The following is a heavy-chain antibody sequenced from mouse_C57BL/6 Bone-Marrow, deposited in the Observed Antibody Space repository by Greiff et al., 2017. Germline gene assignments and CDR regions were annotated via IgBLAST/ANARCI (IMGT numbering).Heavy chain of an antibody. CDR3: ARSERLRRAWFAY. Sequence: VQLQQSGAELVRPGASVKLSCKASGYTFTDYYINWVKQRPGQGLEWIARIYPGCGNTYYNEKFKGKATLTAEKSSSTAYMQLSSLTSEDSAVYCCARSERLRRAWFAYWGQGTLVTVSA. V-gene: IGHV1-76*01. J-gene: IGHJ3*01. CDR1: GYTFTDYY. D-gene: IGHD2-4*01. CDR2: IYPGCGNT.